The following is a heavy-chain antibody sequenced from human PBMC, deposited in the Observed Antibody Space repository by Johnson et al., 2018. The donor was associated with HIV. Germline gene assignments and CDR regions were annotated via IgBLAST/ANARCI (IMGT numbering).Heavy chain of an antibody. V-gene: IGHV3-74*01. CDR2: INSDGSST. D-gene: IGHD3-10*01. Sequence: VQVVESGGGLVQPGGSLRLSCAASGFTFSSYWMHWVRQAPGKGLVWVSRINSDGSSTSYADSVKGRFTISRDHAKNTLYLQMKSLRAEDTAVYYCTRGWGYAFDVWGQGTMVTVSS. CDR3: TRGWGYAFDV. J-gene: IGHJ3*01. CDR1: GFTFSSYW.